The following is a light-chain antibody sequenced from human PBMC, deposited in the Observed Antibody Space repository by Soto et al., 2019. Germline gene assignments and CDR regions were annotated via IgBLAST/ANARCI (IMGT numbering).Light chain of an antibody. V-gene: IGKV4-1*01. CDR1: QSVLYSSNNKNY. CDR3: QQYYSTPQT. Sequence: EIGMTHSTAALAVSLXERATINCKSSQSVLYSSNNKNYLAWYQQKPGQPPKLLIYWASTRESGVPDRFSGSGSGTDFTLTISSLQAEDVAVYYCQQYYSTPQTFGQGTKVDIK. J-gene: IGKJ1*01. CDR2: WAS.